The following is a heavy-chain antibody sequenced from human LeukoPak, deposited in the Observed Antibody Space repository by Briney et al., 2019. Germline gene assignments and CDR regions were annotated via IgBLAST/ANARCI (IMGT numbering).Heavy chain of an antibody. D-gene: IGHD6-19*01. CDR1: GFSFSSFA. V-gene: IGHV3-23*01. CDR3: ARDRGGSGPTTTDY. CDR2: IRSNGATA. Sequence: GGSLRLSCAASGFSFSSFAMTWVRQAPGKGLEWVSTIRSNGATAYNADSVKGRFTISRDNAKNTLYLQMNSLRAEDTALYYCARDRGGSGPTTTDYWGQGTLVTVSS. J-gene: IGHJ4*02.